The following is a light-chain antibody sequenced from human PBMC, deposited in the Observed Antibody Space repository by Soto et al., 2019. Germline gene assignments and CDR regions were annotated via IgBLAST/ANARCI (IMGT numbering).Light chain of an antibody. CDR2: GAS. J-gene: IGKJ4*01. V-gene: IGKV3-15*01. CDR1: QSVNSN. CDR3: QQYNDWPLT. Sequence: EKVMTQSPAALSVSPGEKATLSCRARQSVNSNLAWYQQKPGQAPRLLLYGASTRATGVPARFSGSASGTEFTLTISSLQSEDSAVYYCQQYNDWPLTFGGGTKVDIK.